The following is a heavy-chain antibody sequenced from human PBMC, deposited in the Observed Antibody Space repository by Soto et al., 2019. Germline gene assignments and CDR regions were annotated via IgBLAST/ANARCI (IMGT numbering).Heavy chain of an antibody. CDR1: GFSVSNIH. Sequence: GGSLRLSCAVSGFSVSNIHMSWVRQAPNKGLEWVSVIDSGVRAFYADSVKGRFTISTDNSKNTLHLQMDSLRVDDSAVYYCARGVDLDYWGQGTLVTVSS. J-gene: IGHJ4*02. CDR2: IDSGVRA. V-gene: IGHV3-53*01. D-gene: IGHD3-10*01. CDR3: ARGVDLDY.